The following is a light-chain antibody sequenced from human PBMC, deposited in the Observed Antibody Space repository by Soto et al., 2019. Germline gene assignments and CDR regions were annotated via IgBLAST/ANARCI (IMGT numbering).Light chain of an antibody. CDR1: ESISSY. Sequence: DIQMTQYPSSLSASVGDRVTITCRASESISSYLNWYQQKAGRAPKVLIYAASTLESGVPARFSGSGSGTDFTLTISNLQPDDFATYYCQQSSSSPLTFGGGTKVDIK. J-gene: IGKJ4*01. CDR3: QQSSSSPLT. CDR2: AAS. V-gene: IGKV1-39*01.